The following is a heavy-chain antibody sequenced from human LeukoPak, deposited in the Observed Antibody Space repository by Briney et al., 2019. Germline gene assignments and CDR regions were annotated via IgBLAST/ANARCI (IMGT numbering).Heavy chain of an antibody. D-gene: IGHD4-17*01. J-gene: IGHJ6*03. V-gene: IGHV3-7*01. CDR1: GFTFSSYW. Sequence: HPGGSLRLSCAASGFTFSSYWMSWVRQAPGKGLEWVASVKQDGSEKYYVDSVKGRFTISRDNSKNTLYLQMNSLRAEDTAVYYCAKDGVGYGDYYYYYYMDVWGKGTTVTVSS. CDR3: AKDGVGYGDYYYYYYMDV. CDR2: VKQDGSEK.